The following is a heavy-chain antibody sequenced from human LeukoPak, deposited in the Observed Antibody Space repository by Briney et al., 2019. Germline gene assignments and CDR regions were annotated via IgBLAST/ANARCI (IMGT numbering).Heavy chain of an antibody. V-gene: IGHV1-8*03. J-gene: IGHJ6*03. CDR1: GYTFTSYD. CDR2: MNPNSGNT. D-gene: IGHD2-2*01. Sequence: GASVKVSCKASGYTFTSYDINWVRQATGQGLEWMGWMNPNSGNTGYAQKFQGRVTITRNTSISTAYMELSSLRSEDTAVYYCARGLSRDYCSSTSCYVGYYYYMDVWGKGTTVTVSS. CDR3: ARGLSRDYCSSTSCYVGYYYYMDV.